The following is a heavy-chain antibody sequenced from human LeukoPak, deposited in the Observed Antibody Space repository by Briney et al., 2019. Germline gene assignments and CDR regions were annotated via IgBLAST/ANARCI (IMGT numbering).Heavy chain of an antibody. V-gene: IGHV3-23*01. J-gene: IGHJ3*02. CDR2: ISGSGGST. Sequence: GGSLRLSGAASGLTFSSYVMSWVRKAPGKGLEWVSTISGSGGSTYYADSVRGRFTISRDNPKNTLYLQMNSLRAEDTAVYYCAKLQCGSGTPWAFDIWGQGTMATVSS. CDR3: AKLQCGSGTPWAFDI. CDR1: GLTFSSYV. D-gene: IGHD3-10*01.